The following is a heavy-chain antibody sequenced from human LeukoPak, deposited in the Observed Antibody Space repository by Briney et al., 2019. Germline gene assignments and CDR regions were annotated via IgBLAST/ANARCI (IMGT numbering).Heavy chain of an antibody. CDR2: ISGSGGAT. CDR3: AKILFGESTYDAFDI. Sequence: GGSLRLSCAASGFTFSSYAMSWVRQAPGKGLEWVSAISGSGGATYYPDSVKGRFTISRDNSKNTLYLQVSSLRAEDTAVYYCAKILFGESTYDAFDIWGQGTMVTVSS. CDR1: GFTFSSYA. D-gene: IGHD3-10*01. J-gene: IGHJ3*02. V-gene: IGHV3-23*01.